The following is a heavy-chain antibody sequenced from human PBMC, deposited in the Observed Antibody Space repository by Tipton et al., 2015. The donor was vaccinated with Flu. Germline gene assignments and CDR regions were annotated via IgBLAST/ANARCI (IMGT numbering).Heavy chain of an antibody. J-gene: IGHJ4*02. CDR1: GYSTNSGYF. CDR3: ARLTYYYGSGTSDC. CDR2: MSHSGRT. Sequence: TLSLTCAVSGYSTNSGYFWGWIRQPPGKGLEWIGSMSHSGRTYYNPSLKSRVTISADTWKTQFSLKLGSVTAADTAVYYCARLTYYYGSGTSDCWGQGTLLTVSS. D-gene: IGHD3-10*01. V-gene: IGHV4-38-2*01.